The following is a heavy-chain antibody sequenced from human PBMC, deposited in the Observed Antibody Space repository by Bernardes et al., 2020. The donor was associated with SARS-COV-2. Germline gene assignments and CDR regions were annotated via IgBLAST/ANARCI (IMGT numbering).Heavy chain of an antibody. Sequence: GGSLRLSCAASGFTFSSYAMSWVRQAPGKGLEWVSAISGSGGSTYYADSVKGRFTISRDNSKNTLYLQMNSLRAEDTAVYYCAKDIWGYCSGGSCYYDYWGQGTLVTVSS. CDR1: GFTFSSYA. CDR3: AKDIWGYCSGGSCYYDY. V-gene: IGHV3-23*01. J-gene: IGHJ4*02. D-gene: IGHD2-15*01. CDR2: ISGSGGST.